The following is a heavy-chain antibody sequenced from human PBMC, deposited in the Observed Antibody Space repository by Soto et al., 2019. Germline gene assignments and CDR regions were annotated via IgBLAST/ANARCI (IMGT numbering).Heavy chain of an antibody. D-gene: IGHD1-26*01. CDR3: ARGGPPTSDWFDP. J-gene: IGHJ5*02. Sequence: EVQLVESGGGLVQPGGSLRLSCAASGFTVSNNYINWVRQAPGKGLEWVSVIYSGGSTYYADSVKGRFTISRDNSKNTLCLQMNSLRAGDPDVYYCARGGPPTSDWFDPWGQGPGVTVSS. CDR1: GFTVSNNY. CDR2: IYSGGST. V-gene: IGHV3-66*01.